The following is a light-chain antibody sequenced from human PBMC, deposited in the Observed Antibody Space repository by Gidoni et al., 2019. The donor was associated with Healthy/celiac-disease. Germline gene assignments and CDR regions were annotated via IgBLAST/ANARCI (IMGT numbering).Light chain of an antibody. V-gene: IGLV1-51*01. CDR1: SSNNGNNY. CDR2: DNN. CDR3: GTWDSSLSAEV. J-gene: IGLJ2*01. Sequence: QSVLTQPPSVSAATGQKVTISCSGSSSNNGNNYVSWYQQLPGTAPKLLIYDNNKRPSGIPDRFSGSKSGTSATLGITGLQTGDEADYYCGTWDSSLSAEVFGGGTKLTVL.